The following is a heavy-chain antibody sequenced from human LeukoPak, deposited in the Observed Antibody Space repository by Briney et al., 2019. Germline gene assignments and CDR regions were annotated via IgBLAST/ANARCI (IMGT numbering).Heavy chain of an antibody. CDR2: INPNSGGT. J-gene: IGHJ3*02. CDR3: ARAARAGWFRELFGAFDI. CDR1: GYTFTGYY. D-gene: IGHD3-10*01. Sequence: ASVKVSCKASGYTFTGYYMHWVRQAPGQGLEWMGWINPNSGGTNYAQKFQGWVTMTRDTSISTAYMELSRLRSDDTAVYYCARAARAGWFRELFGAFDIWGQGTMVTVSS. V-gene: IGHV1-2*04.